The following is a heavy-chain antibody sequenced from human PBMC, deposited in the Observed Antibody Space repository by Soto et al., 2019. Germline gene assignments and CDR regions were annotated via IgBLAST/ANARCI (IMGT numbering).Heavy chain of an antibody. Sequence: QMQLVQSGPEVKKPGTSVKVSCKASGFTFTSSAVQWVRQARGQRLEWIGWIVVGSGNRNYAQKFQERVTITRDMSTSTAYMELSSLRSEDTAVYYCAATRKRSVHIGGGDYWGQGTLVTVSS. CDR2: IVVGSGNR. V-gene: IGHV1-58*01. CDR3: AATRKRSVHIGGGDY. D-gene: IGHD2-15*01. CDR1: GFTFTSSA. J-gene: IGHJ4*02.